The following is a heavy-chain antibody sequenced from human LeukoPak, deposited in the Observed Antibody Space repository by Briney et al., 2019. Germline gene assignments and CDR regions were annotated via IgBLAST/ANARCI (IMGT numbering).Heavy chain of an antibody. Sequence: GGSLRLSCAASGFTFSSYRMHWVRQAPGKGLVWVSRINSDGSSTTYADSVKGRFTISRDNAKNTLHLQMNSLRAEDTAVYYCARVGRSDYYDSSGYYHDYYHFDYWGQGTLVTVSS. CDR3: ARVGRSDYYDSSGYYHDYYHFDY. J-gene: IGHJ4*02. D-gene: IGHD3-22*01. CDR2: INSDGSST. V-gene: IGHV3-74*01. CDR1: GFTFSSYR.